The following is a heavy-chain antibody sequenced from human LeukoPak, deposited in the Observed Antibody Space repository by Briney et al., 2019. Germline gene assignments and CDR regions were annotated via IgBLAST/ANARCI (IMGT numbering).Heavy chain of an antibody. Sequence: SETLSLTCTVSGVSISSYYWSWIRQPAGKGLEWIGRIYTSGSTNYNPSLKSRVTMSVDTSKNQFSLKLSSVTAADTAVYYCASSKISSIAARHFDYWGQGTLVTVSS. CDR3: ASSKISSIAARHFDY. D-gene: IGHD6-6*01. CDR1: GVSISSYY. V-gene: IGHV4-4*07. J-gene: IGHJ4*02. CDR2: IYTSGST.